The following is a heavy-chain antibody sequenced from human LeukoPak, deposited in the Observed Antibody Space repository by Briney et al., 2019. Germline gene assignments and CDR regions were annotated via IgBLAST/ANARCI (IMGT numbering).Heavy chain of an antibody. D-gene: IGHD5-24*01. CDR3: ARDRDGYNCVFDY. J-gene: IGHJ4*02. V-gene: IGHV3-48*03. CDR2: ISSSGSTI. CDR1: GFTFSSYE. Sequence: PGGSLRLSCAAPGFTFSSYEMNWVRQAPGKGLEWVSYISSSGSTIYYADSVKGRFTISRDNAKNSLYLQMNSLRAEDTAVYYCARDRDGYNCVFDYWGQGTLVTVSS.